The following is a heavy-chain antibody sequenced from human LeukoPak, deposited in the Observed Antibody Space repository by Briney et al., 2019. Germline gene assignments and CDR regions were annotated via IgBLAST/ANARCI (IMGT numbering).Heavy chain of an antibody. CDR2: INHSGST. D-gene: IGHD3-22*01. J-gene: IGHJ4*02. CDR1: GGSFSGYY. CDR3: ARGGDSSGYYYPVFDY. Sequence: SETLSLICAVYGGSFSGYYWSWIRQPPGKGLEWIGEINHSGSTNYNPSLKSRVTTSVDTSKNQFSLKLSSVTAADTAVYYCARGGDSSGYYYPVFDYWGQGTLVTVSS. V-gene: IGHV4-34*01.